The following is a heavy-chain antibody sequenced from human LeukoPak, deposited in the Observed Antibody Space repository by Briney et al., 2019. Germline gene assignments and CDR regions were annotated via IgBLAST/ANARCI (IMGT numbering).Heavy chain of an antibody. V-gene: IGHV3-30*03. D-gene: IGHD2-15*01. CDR3: LAHIVVVVAATS. Sequence: GGSLRLSCAASGFTFSSYGMHWVRQAPGKGLEWVAVISYDGSNKYYADSVKGRFTISRDNSKNTLYLQMNSLRAEDTAAYYCLAHIVVVVAATSRGQGTLVTVSS. CDR1: GFTFSSYG. CDR2: ISYDGSNK. J-gene: IGHJ4*02.